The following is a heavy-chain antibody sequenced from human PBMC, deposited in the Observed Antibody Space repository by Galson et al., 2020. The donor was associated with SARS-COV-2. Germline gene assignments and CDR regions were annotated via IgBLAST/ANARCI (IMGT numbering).Heavy chain of an antibody. CDR2: ISYRGTT. V-gene: IGHV4-38-2*02. D-gene: IGHD1-26*01. CDR1: GYSISSGYS. CDR3: ARENFIVGATREFDY. J-gene: IGHJ4*02. Sequence: ASETLSLTCTVSGYSISSGYSWGWIRQPPGKGLEWIGSISYRGTTYYNPSLKSRVTVSVDTSENHFSLNLNSVTAADTAVYYCARENFIVGATREFDYWGQGTLVTVSS.